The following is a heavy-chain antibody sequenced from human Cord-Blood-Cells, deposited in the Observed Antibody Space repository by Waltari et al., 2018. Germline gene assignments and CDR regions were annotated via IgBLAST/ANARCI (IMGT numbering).Heavy chain of an antibody. J-gene: IGHJ6*03. Sequence: QVQLVQSGAEVKKHGSSVKVSCKASGGTFSSYAIRWVRQAPGQGLEWMGGIIPIFGTANYAQKFQGRVTITADKSTSTAYMELSSLRSEDTAVYYCAYYDFWSGHYYYYMDVWGKGTTVTVSS. V-gene: IGHV1-69*06. D-gene: IGHD3-3*01. CDR1: GGTFSSYA. CDR3: AYYDFWSGHYYYYMDV. CDR2: IIPIFGTA.